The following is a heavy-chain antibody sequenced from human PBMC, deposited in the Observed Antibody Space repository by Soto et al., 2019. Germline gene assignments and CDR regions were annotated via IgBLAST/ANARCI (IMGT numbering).Heavy chain of an antibody. V-gene: IGHV4-39*01. CDR3: ARPIAAAGVVGYYYGMDV. J-gene: IGHJ6*02. CDR1: DASISSSSYY. CDR2: IYYSGST. Sequence: AETLSLTCTVSDASISSSSYYWGWIRQPPGKGLEWIGSIYYSGSTYYNPSLKSRVTISVDTSKNQFSLKLSSVTAADTAVYYCARPIAAAGVVGYYYGMDVWGQGTTVT. D-gene: IGHD6-13*01.